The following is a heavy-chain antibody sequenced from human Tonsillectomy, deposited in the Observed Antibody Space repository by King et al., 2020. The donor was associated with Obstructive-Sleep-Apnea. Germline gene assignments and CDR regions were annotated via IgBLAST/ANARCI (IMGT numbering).Heavy chain of an antibody. CDR2: MYYSGST. V-gene: IGHV4-59*01. CDR1: GGSISSYF. D-gene: IGHD4-11*01. J-gene: IGHJ3*02. Sequence: VQLQESGPGLVKPSETLSLTCTFSGGSISSYFWSWIRQPPGKRLYWIGYMYYSGSTNYNPTLKSRVTMSVDTSKNQFSLKLFSVTAADTAMYFCASRLPPGAFDIWGRGTMVTVSS. CDR3: ASRLPPGAFDI.